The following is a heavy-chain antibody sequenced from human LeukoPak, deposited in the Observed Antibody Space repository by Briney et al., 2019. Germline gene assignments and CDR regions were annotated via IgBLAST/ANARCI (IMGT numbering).Heavy chain of an antibody. V-gene: IGHV3-48*04. CDR3: ARDPKYGDLDY. J-gene: IGHJ4*02. D-gene: IGHD4-17*01. Sequence: GGSLRLSCAASGFIFRSHTMNWVRQGPGKGLEWVSYISSTSGTIYYADSVKGRFTISRDNAKNTLYLQMNSLRVDDTAVYYCARDPKYGDLDYWGQGTLVTVS. CDR1: GFIFRSHT. CDR2: ISSTSGTI.